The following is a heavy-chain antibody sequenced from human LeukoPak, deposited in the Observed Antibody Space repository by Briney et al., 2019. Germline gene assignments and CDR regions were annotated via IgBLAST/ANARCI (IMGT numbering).Heavy chain of an antibody. CDR2: IYYSGST. J-gene: IGHJ3*02. V-gene: IGHV4-59*01. CDR3: ARAHRAYDSSGYSSFAGAFDI. Sequence: SETLSLTCTVSGGSISSYYWSWIRQPPGKGLEWIGYIYYSGSTNYNPSLKSRVTISVDTSKNQFSLKLSSVTAADTAVYYCARAHRAYDSSGYSSFAGAFDIWDQGTMVTVSS. D-gene: IGHD3-22*01. CDR1: GGSISSYY.